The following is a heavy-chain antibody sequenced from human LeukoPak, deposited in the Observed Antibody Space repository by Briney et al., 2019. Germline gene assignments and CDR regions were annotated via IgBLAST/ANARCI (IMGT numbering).Heavy chain of an antibody. CDR2: IIPILGIA. CDR3: ARDGSYGYFDS. Sequence: SVKVPCNSSVGTFSIYTIGWVRQAPGQALEWRGRIIPILGIANYAQKFQGRVTITADKSTSTAYMELSSLRSEDTVVYYCARDGSYGYFDSWGQGTLVTVSS. CDR1: VGTFSIYT. D-gene: IGHD5-18*01. J-gene: IGHJ4*02. V-gene: IGHV1-69*04.